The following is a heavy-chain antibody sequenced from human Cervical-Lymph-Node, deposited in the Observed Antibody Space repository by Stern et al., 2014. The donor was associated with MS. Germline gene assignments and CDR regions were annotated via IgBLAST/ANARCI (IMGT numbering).Heavy chain of an antibody. V-gene: IGHV1-58*02. CDR2: IVLGSGDT. CDR3: AADLTRNERSFDY. D-gene: IGHD1-1*01. CDR1: GFTFTSSA. J-gene: IGHJ4*02. Sequence: QLVESGPEVKKPGTSVKVSCKASGFTFTSSAIQWMRQARGQRLEWIGWIVLGSGDTNYAQKFQGRVTITRDMSTSTAYMELSSLRSEDTAVYYCAADLTRNERSFDYWGQGTLVTVSS.